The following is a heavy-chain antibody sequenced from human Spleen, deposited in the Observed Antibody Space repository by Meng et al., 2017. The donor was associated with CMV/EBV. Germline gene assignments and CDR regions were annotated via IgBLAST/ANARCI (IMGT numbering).Heavy chain of an antibody. Sequence: GESLKISCAASGFTFSVYGMHWVRKAPGKGLEWVALLWYDGSNKYYADSVKGRFTICRDNSKNTLYLQMDSLRAEDTAVYYCTRIERKYSSGPDSWGQGTLVTVSS. CDR3: TRIERKYSSGPDS. CDR1: GFTFSVYG. V-gene: IGHV3-33*01. CDR2: LWYDGSNK. D-gene: IGHD6-19*01. J-gene: IGHJ4*02.